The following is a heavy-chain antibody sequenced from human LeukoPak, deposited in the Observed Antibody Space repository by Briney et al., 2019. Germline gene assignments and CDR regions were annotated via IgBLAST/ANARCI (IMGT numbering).Heavy chain of an antibody. CDR1: GFTFSSYA. V-gene: IGHV3-23*01. CDR2: ISDSGGST. J-gene: IGHJ4*02. CDR3: AKDLSSSGFRIDY. D-gene: IGHD6-19*01. Sequence: QPGGSLRLSCAASGFTFSSYAMSWVRQAPGKGLEWVSTISDSGGSTYYADSVKGRFTISRDNSKNTLSLQMNSLRAEDTAKYYCAKDLSSSGFRIDYWGQGTLVTVSS.